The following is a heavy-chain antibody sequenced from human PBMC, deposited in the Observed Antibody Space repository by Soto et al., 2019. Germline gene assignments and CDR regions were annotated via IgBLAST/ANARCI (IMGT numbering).Heavy chain of an antibody. Sequence: PGGSLRLSCAASGFTFDDYAMHWVRQAPGKGLEWVSGISWNSGSIGYADSVKGRFTISRDNAKNSLYLQMNSLRAEDTALYYCAKEIEDSSGYYHVYWGQGTLVTVSS. J-gene: IGHJ4*02. CDR1: GFTFDDYA. CDR3: AKEIEDSSGYYHVY. V-gene: IGHV3-9*01. CDR2: ISWNSGSI. D-gene: IGHD3-22*01.